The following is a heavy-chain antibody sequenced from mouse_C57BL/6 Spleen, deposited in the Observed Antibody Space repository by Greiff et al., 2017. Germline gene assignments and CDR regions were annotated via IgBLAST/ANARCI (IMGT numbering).Heavy chain of an antibody. CDR1: GFTFSDYG. CDR2: ISSGSSTI. J-gene: IGHJ3*01. Sequence: EVKLQESGGGLVKPGGSLKLSCAASGFTFSDYGMHWVRQAPEKGLEWVAYISSGSSTIYYADTVKGRFTISRDNAKNTLFLQMTSLRSEDTAMYYCARASWDPRWGQGTLVTVSA. D-gene: IGHD4-1*01. CDR3: ARASWDPR. V-gene: IGHV5-17*01.